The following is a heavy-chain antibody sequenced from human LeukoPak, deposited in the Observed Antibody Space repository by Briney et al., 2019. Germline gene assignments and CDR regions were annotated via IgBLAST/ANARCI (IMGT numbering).Heavy chain of an antibody. D-gene: IGHD6-13*01. CDR2: ISYDGSNK. V-gene: IGHV3-30-3*01. CDR1: GFTFSSYW. Sequence: GGSLRLSCAASGFTFSSYWMSWVRQAPGKGLEWVAVISYDGSNKYYADSVKGRFTISRDNSKNTLYLQMNSLRAEDTAVYYCARDRGYSSGWSPYWGQGTLVTVSS. J-gene: IGHJ4*02. CDR3: ARDRGYSSGWSPY.